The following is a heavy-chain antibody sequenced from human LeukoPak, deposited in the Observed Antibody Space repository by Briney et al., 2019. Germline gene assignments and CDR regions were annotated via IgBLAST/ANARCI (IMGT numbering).Heavy chain of an antibody. CDR2: ISGSGGST. D-gene: IGHD3-3*01. J-gene: IGHJ4*02. V-gene: IGHV3-23*01. CDR1: GFTFSSYA. Sequence: ESLRLSCAASGFTFSSYAMSWVRQAPGKGLEWVSAISGSGGSTYYADSVKGRFTISRDNSKNTLYLQMNSLRAEDTAVYYCAKDHLRVELRFLEWLPNGYYFDYWGQGTLSPSPQ. CDR3: AKDHLRVELRFLEWLPNGYYFDY.